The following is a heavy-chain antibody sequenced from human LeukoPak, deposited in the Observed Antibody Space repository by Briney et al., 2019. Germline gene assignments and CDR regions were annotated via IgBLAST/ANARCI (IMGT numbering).Heavy chain of an antibody. D-gene: IGHD4-17*01. V-gene: IGHV3-66*02. Sequence: AGSLRLSCAASGFTVSSNYMSWVRQAPGKGLEWVSVIYSVGSTYYADPVQGRFTISRDNSKNTLYLQMNSLRAEDTAVYYCARDGAHDYGDYDFDYWGQGTLVTVSS. CDR2: IYSVGST. CDR1: GFTVSSNY. J-gene: IGHJ4*02. CDR3: ARDGAHDYGDYDFDY.